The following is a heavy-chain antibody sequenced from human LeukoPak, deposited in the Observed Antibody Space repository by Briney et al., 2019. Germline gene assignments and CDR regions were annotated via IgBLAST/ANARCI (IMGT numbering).Heavy chain of an antibody. CDR2: ISSSSSYI. V-gene: IGHV3-21*01. D-gene: IGHD3-22*01. CDR1: GFTFSSYS. CDR3: ARAINYYDSSCYYSY. Sequence: GGSLRLSCAASGFTFSSYSMNWVRHAPGKGLEWVSSISSSSSYIYYADSVKGRFTISRDNAKNTLYLQMNSLSGEDTAVYYCARAINYYDSSCYYSYWGQGALVTVSS. J-gene: IGHJ4*02.